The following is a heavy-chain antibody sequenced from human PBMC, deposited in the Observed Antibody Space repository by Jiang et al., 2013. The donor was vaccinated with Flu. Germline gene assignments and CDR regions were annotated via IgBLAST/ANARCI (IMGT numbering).Heavy chain of an antibody. D-gene: IGHD5-18*01. CDR3: ARDPRYTYGLDS. Sequence: VVQPGRSLRLSCAASGFTFSGHAMHRVRQAPGKGLAWVAKIWYDGSNEDYADSVKGRFTISRDNSKNILYLQMNSLRAEDTALYYCARDPRYTYGLDSWGQGTLVTVSS. J-gene: IGHJ4*02. CDR1: GFTFSGHA. CDR2: IWYDGSNE. V-gene: IGHV3-33*08.